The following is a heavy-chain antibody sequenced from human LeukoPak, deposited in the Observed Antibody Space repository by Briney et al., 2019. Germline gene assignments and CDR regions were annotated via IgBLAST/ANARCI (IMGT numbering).Heavy chain of an antibody. CDR3: ASLYYYGSGSYVEDV. D-gene: IGHD3-10*01. CDR1: GGSISSYY. J-gene: IGHJ6*02. Sequence: SETLSLTCTVSGGSISSYYWGWIRQPPGKGLEWIGYIYYSGSTNYNPSLKSRVTISVGTSKNQFSLKLSSVTAADTAVYYCASLYYYGSGSYVEDVWGQGTTVTVSS. CDR2: IYYSGST. V-gene: IGHV4-59*01.